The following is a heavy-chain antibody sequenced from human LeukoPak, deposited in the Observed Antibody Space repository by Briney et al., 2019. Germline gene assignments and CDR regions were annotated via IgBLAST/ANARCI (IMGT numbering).Heavy chain of an antibody. J-gene: IGHJ4*02. Sequence: ASVTVSCSASGYTFTSYAMHWVGQAPGQRLEWMGWINAGNGNTKYSQKFQGRVTITRDTSASTAYMELSSLRSEDTAVYYCARAVVVTAIPYDYWGQGTLVTVSS. CDR3: ARAVVVTAIPYDY. V-gene: IGHV1-3*01. CDR2: INAGNGNT. D-gene: IGHD2-21*02. CDR1: GYTFTSYA.